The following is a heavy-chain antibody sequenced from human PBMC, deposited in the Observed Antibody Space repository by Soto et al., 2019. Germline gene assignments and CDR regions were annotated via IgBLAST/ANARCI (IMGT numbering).Heavy chain of an antibody. Sequence: PGGSLRLSCAASGFPFGENAMSWVRQAPGKGLEWVSGISDSGATTYYADSVRGRFTISRDNSKNTLYLQMKSLRAEDSASYYCAKEDTSSGSLDYWGQGALVTVLL. CDR1: GFPFGENA. CDR2: ISDSGATT. CDR3: AKEDTSSGSLDY. J-gene: IGHJ4*02. V-gene: IGHV3-23*01. D-gene: IGHD6-19*01.